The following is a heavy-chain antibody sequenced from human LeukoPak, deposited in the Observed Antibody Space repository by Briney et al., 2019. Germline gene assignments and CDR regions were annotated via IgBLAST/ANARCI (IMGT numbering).Heavy chain of an antibody. Sequence: GGSLRLSCAASGFTFSSYAMSWFRQAPGKGLEWVSAISGSGGSTYYADSVKGRFTISRDNSKNTLYLQMNSLRAEDTAVYYCAREQSEYSSSSGGYYYGMDVWGQGTTVTVSS. CDR3: AREQSEYSSSSGGYYYGMDV. J-gene: IGHJ6*02. D-gene: IGHD6-6*01. V-gene: IGHV3-23*01. CDR1: GFTFSSYA. CDR2: ISGSGGST.